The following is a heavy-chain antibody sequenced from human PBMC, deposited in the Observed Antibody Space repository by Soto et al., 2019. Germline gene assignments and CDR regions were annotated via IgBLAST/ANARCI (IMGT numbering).Heavy chain of an antibody. V-gene: IGHV2-5*01. J-gene: IGHJ4*02. D-gene: IGHD5-12*01. CDR1: GFSLSTSGVG. CDR2: IYWNDDK. Sequence: QITLKESGPTLVKPTQTLTLTCTFSGFSLSTSGVGVGWIRQPPGKALEWLALIYWNDDKSYSPSLKSRLTITKDTSKNQVVLTMTNMDPVDTATYYCAHSRPGGYSGYDESYYFDYWGQGTLVTVSS. CDR3: AHSRPGGYSGYDESYYFDY.